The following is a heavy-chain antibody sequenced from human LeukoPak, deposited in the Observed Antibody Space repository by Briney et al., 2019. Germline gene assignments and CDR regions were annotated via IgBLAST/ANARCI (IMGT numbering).Heavy chain of an antibody. CDR1: GGHIDSVY. CDR2: IDNSGST. Sequence: SETLSLTCSVSGGHIDSVYWNWIRQPPGKGLEWIGYIDNSGSTKYNPSLQSRITMSRDTSKKQFSLKLTSVTAADTAMYYCGRGAGLLIDYWGQGTLVSVSS. J-gene: IGHJ4*02. D-gene: IGHD6-13*01. CDR3: GRGAGLLIDY. V-gene: IGHV4-4*08.